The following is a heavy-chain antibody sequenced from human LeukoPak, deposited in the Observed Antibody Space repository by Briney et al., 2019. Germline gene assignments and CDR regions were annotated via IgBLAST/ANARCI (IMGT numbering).Heavy chain of an antibody. CDR1: GFSFSSSW. V-gene: IGHV3-20*04. J-gene: IGHJ4*02. CDR3: AHSDVYNSIDY. Sequence: GGSLRLSCAASGFSFSSSWMTWVRQAPGKGLEWVSGIDWSGGSTGYADSVKGRFTVSRDNAKNSLYLQMSSLRAEDTAVYYCAHSDVYNSIDYWGQGTLVTVSS. D-gene: IGHD5-24*01. CDR2: IDWSGGST.